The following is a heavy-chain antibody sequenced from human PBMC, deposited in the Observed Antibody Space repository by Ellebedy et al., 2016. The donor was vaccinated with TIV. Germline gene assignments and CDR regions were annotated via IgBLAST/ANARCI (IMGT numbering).Heavy chain of an antibody. D-gene: IGHD5-24*01. CDR2: IKTNSDNT. V-gene: IGHV3-23*01. Sequence: GGSLRLXXAASGFTFSSYSMNWVRQAPGKGPERVAGIKTNSDNTYYADSLKGRFTISRDDSKNTLYLQMNSLRVEDTAVYRCAKSVDALYYMDVWGKGTTVTVSS. CDR1: GFTFSSYS. CDR3: AKSVDALYYMDV. J-gene: IGHJ6*03.